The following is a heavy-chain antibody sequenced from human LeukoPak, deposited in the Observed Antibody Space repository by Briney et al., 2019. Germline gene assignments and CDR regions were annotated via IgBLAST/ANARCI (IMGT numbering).Heavy chain of an antibody. J-gene: IGHJ4*02. CDR2: ISWNSGSI. CDR3: AKAVRYSYGLDY. Sequence: PGGSLRLSCAASGFTFDDYAMHWVRQAPGKGLEWVSGISWNSGSIGYADSVKGRFTISRDNAKNSLYLQMNSLRAEDTALYYCAKAVRYSYGLDYWGQGTLVTVSS. CDR1: GFTFDDYA. D-gene: IGHD5-18*01. V-gene: IGHV3-9*01.